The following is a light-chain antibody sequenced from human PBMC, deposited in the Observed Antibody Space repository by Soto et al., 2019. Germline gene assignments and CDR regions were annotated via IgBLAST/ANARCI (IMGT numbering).Light chain of an antibody. Sequence: QSALTQPASVSGSPGQSITISCTGTSSDVGGYNYVSWYQQHPGKAPKLIIYDVTNRPSGVSNRFSGSKSGNTASLTISGLQAEDEADYYCGSYTSSSTLVVFGGGTKPTVL. CDR3: GSYTSSSTLVV. CDR1: SSDVGGYNY. CDR2: DVT. J-gene: IGLJ2*01. V-gene: IGLV2-14*03.